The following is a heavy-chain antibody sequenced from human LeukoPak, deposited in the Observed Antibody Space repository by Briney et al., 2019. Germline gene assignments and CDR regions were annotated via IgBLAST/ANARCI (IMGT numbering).Heavy chain of an antibody. CDR2: IRYDGKNQ. CDR3: AKVGYGWYDIDY. CDR1: GFTFSTYG. Sequence: GGSLRLSCVASGFTFSTYGMDCVPQAPRKGLEWVACIRYDGKNQYYADSAKGRFIISRDNSKPTLSLQMNMLTPQATACVYCAKVGYGWYDIDYWGQGTLVTVSS. D-gene: IGHD6-19*01. V-gene: IGHV3-30*02. J-gene: IGHJ4*02.